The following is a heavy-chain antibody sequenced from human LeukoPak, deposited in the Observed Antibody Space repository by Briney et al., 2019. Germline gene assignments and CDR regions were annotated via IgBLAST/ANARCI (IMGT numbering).Heavy chain of an antibody. CDR1: GFTFSSYW. CDR3: ARDYKSGDSSQIDY. Sequence: GGSLRLSCAASGFTFSSYWMHWVRHGQGKGLVWVSLINTDGTTTTYADSVKGRFSISRDNAKNTLYLQMNSLRAEDTALYYCARDYKSGDSSQIDYWGQGTLVTVSS. J-gene: IGHJ4*02. D-gene: IGHD3-22*01. V-gene: IGHV3-74*01. CDR2: INTDGTTT.